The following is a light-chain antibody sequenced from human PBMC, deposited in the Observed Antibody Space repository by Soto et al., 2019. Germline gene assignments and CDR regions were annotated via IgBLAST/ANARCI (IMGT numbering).Light chain of an antibody. Sequence: EVVLTQSPGTLSLSPGERATLSCRASQSVSGSDLAWYQQKPGQAPRLLISGVSNRATGTPDRFSGSGSGTNFTLTISSLEPEDFAVFYCQQRGSWPQLTFGGGTKVEI. CDR2: GVS. CDR3: QQRGSWPQLT. CDR1: QSVSGSD. J-gene: IGKJ4*01. V-gene: IGKV3-20*01.